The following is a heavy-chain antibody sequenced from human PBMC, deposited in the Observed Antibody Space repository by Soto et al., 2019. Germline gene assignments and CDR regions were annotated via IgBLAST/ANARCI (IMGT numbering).Heavy chain of an antibody. CDR2: SVADSGNT. CDR3: ARVARYGSGSTHFDN. Sequence: QVQLVQSGAEVTKPGASVRVSCKTSGYTFSTYGLSWVRQAPGQGLEWMGWSVADSGNTVYAQKFQGRVTVTTDRSTNTAYMELRSLRSDDTALYYCARVARYGSGSTHFDNWGQGTLVTVSS. D-gene: IGHD3-10*01. V-gene: IGHV1-18*01. CDR1: GYTFSTYG. J-gene: IGHJ4*02.